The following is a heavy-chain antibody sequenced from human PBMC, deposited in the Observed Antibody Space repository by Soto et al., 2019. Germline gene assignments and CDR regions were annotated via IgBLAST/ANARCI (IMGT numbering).Heavy chain of an antibody. D-gene: IGHD2-15*01. V-gene: IGHV1-69*01. CDR3: AVKYCSGGSCYAYYYGMDV. CDR1: GGTFSSYA. CDR2: IIPILGTA. J-gene: IGHJ6*02. Sequence: QVQLVQSGAEVKKPGSSVKLSCKASGGTFSSYAISWVRQAPGQGLERMGGIIPILGTANYAQKIQGRVTITTEESTSTAYMELSSRRSEDTAVYYCAVKYCSGGSCYAYYYGMDVWGQGTTVTVSS.